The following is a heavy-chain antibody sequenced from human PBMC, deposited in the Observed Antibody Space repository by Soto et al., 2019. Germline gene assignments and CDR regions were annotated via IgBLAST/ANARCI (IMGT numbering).Heavy chain of an antibody. CDR3: ARDYCTNGVCYTGDAFDI. CDR2: IWYDGSNK. Sequence: QVQLVESGGGVVQPGRSLRLSCAACGFTFSSYGMHWVRQAPGKGLEWVAVIWYDGSNKYYADSVKGRFTISRDNSKNTLYLQMNSLRAEDTAVYYCARDYCTNGVCYTGDAFDIWGQGTMVTVSS. V-gene: IGHV3-33*01. CDR1: GFTFSSYG. J-gene: IGHJ3*02. D-gene: IGHD2-8*01.